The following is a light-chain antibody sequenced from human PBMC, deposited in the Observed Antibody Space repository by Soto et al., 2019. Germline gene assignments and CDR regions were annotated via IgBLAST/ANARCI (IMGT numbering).Light chain of an antibody. CDR1: QSVFYSSNNNHY. Sequence: DIVMTQSPDSLAVSLGDRATINCKSSQSVFYSSNNNHYLAWYQQKPGQPPKLLIYWASTRESGVPDRFSGSGSGTDFTLTISSLQAEDVAIYYCQQYYSTLLTFGGGTKVEIK. CDR3: QQYYSTLLT. V-gene: IGKV4-1*01. J-gene: IGKJ4*01. CDR2: WAS.